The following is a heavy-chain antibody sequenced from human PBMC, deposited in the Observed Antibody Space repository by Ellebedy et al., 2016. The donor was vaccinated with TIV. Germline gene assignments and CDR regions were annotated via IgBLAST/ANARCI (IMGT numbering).Heavy chain of an antibody. V-gene: IGHV3-30*03. CDR1: GFTFSSYG. D-gene: IGHD3-22*01. CDR3: ARDHGYYYDKGPGLDAFDI. J-gene: IGHJ3*02. Sequence: GESLKISXAASGFTFSSYGMHWVRQAPGKGLEWVAVISYDGSNKYYADSVKGRFTISRDNSKNTLYLQMNSLRAEDTAVYYCARDHGYYYDKGPGLDAFDIWGQGTMVTVSS. CDR2: ISYDGSNK.